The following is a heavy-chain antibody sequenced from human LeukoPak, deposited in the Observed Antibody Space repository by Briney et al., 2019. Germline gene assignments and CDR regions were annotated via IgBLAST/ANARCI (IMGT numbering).Heavy chain of an antibody. V-gene: IGHV3-7*01. D-gene: IGHD6-13*01. CDR1: GFTFSSYL. CDR2: IKQDGSEK. CDR3: ARVVSSSGGFDY. J-gene: IGHJ4*02. Sequence: GGSLRLSCAASGFTFSSYLMSWVRQAPGKGLEWVANIKQDGSEKYYVDSVKGRFTISRDNAKKSLYLQMNSLRVEDTAVYYCARVVSSSGGFDYWGQGTPVTVSS.